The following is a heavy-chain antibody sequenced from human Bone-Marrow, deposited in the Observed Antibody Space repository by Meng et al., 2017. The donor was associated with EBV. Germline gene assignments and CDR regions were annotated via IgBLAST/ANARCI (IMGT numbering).Heavy chain of an antibody. CDR2: IIPIFGTA. Sequence: QGERWQSGAEGKKPGSSVKVSCKASGGTFSSYAISWVRQAPGQGLEWMGGIIPIFGTANYAQKFQGRVTITADKSTSTAYMELSSLRSEDTAVYYCARDRHITMVQGKRGFDYWGQGTLVTVSS. CDR3: ARDRHITMVQGKRGFDY. D-gene: IGHD3-10*01. CDR1: GGTFSSYA. V-gene: IGHV1-69*06. J-gene: IGHJ4*02.